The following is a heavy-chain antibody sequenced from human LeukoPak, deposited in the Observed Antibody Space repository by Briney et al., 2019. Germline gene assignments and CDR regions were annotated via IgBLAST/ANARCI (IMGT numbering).Heavy chain of an antibody. V-gene: IGHV3-66*02. CDR2: MFGGGGT. CDR3: ARSDSSSTRRAFDT. D-gene: IGHD6-6*01. J-gene: IGHJ3*02. CDR1: GFTVPTNN. Sequence: GGAPRISCGASGFTVPTNNKVLGRQAPGEGGGGGSGMFGGGGTYYADSVKGRFTISRDNSKNTLYLQMTSLRPEDTAVYHCARSDSSSTRRAFDTWGLGTMVSVSS.